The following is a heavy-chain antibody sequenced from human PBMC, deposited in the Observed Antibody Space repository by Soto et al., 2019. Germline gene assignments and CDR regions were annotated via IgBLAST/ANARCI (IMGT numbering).Heavy chain of an antibody. CDR1: GFTFSDSY. J-gene: IGHJ4*02. CDR3: ARGLGYYDSSGYFDY. D-gene: IGHD3-22*01. Sequence: GGSLRLSCAASGFTFSDSYMSWIRQAPGKGLEWVSYISSSDSIIYYSDSVKGRFIISRDNAKNSLYLQMNSLRAEDTAVYYCARGLGYYDSSGYFDYWGQGTLVTVS. V-gene: IGHV3-11*01. CDR2: ISSSDSII.